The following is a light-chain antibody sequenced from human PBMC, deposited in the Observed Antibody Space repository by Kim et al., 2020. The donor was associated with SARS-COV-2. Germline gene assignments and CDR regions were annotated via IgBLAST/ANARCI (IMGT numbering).Light chain of an antibody. V-gene: IGKV1-5*03. J-gene: IGKJ1*01. CDR1: QSISSW. Sequence: DIQMTQSPSTLSASVGDRVTITCRASQSISSWLAWYQQKPGKAPKLLIYKASSLESGVPSRFSGSGSGTEFTLTISSLQPDDFATYYCQQYKSPSWTFGQGTKVDIK. CDR3: QQYKSPSWT. CDR2: KAS.